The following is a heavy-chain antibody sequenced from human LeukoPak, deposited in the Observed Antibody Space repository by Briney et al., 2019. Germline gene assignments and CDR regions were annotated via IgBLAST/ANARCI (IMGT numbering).Heavy chain of an antibody. V-gene: IGHV3-48*03. Sequence: GGSLRLSCAASGFTFSSYEMNWVRQAPGKGLEWVSYISRSGSTIYYADSVKGRFTISRDNAKNSLYLQMNSLRAEDTAVYYCARDSPLNDYASNRAYSMDVWGQGTTVTVSS. CDR3: ARDSPLNDYASNRAYSMDV. D-gene: IGHD4-17*01. CDR1: GFTFSSYE. CDR2: ISRSGSTI. J-gene: IGHJ6*02.